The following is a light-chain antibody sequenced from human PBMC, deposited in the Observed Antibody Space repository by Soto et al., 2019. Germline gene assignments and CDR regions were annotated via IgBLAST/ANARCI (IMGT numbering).Light chain of an antibody. CDR1: QSVSSSY. CDR3: QLYGASPQT. Sequence: EIVLTQSPGPLSLSPGERATLSCRASQSVSSSYSAWYQQKPGQAPRLLIYGASTRAAGIPDRFSGSGSGTDFALTISRLEPEDFAVYFCQLYGASPQTFGQGTKVEIK. V-gene: IGKV3-20*01. J-gene: IGKJ1*01. CDR2: GAS.